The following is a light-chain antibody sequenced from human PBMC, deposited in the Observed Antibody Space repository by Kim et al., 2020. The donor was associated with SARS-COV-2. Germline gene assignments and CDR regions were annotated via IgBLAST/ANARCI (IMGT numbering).Light chain of an antibody. CDR2: DNN. CDR1: SSNIGNNY. J-gene: IGLJ2*01. V-gene: IGLV1-51*01. Sequence: GTKGTIPCSGSSSNIGNNYVAWYKQLPGTAPKLLIYDNNKRPSVIPDRFSGSKAGTSATLGITGLQTGDEAGYYCGTWDSSLSVVVFGGGTQLTVL. CDR3: GTWDSSLSVVV.